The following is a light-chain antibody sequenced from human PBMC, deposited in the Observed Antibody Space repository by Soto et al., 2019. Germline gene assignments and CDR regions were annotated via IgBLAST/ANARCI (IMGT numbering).Light chain of an antibody. J-gene: IGKJ1*01. Sequence: EIVLTQSPGTLSLSPGERATLSCRASQSVSSSYLAWYQQKPGQAPRLLIYVASNRATGIPDRFSGSGSGTDFTLTISRLEPEDFAVYYCQQYGSSPQTFGQGTKVEIK. CDR3: QQYGSSPQT. CDR1: QSVSSSY. V-gene: IGKV3-20*01. CDR2: VAS.